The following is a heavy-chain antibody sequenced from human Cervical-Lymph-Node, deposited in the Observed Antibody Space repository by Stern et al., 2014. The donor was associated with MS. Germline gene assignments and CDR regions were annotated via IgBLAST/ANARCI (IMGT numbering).Heavy chain of an antibody. CDR2: INPSDGST. CDR1: GYTFINFY. CDR3: AREHTAMGFGF. V-gene: IGHV1-46*04. D-gene: IGHD5-18*01. J-gene: IGHJ4*02. Sequence: QVQLVQSGAEVKKPGASVKVSCKATGYTFINFYMHWVRQAPGQGLEWMGIINPSDGSTSYTQTLQGRVPMTRDTSTNTFYMELGSLRSEDTAVYYCAREHTAMGFGFWGQGTLVTVSS.